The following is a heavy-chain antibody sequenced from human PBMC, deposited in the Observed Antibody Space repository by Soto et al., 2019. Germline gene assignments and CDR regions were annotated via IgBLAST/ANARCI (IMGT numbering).Heavy chain of an antibody. CDR2: IYPGDSDT. Sequence: GESLKISCEGSGYNFTNYWIGWVRQMPGKGLEWMGIIYPGDSDTRYSPSFQGQVTISADKSISAAYLQWSSLKASDTAMYYCARQAGATVLFYYRMDVWGQGPTVTVFS. D-gene: IGHD1-26*01. J-gene: IGHJ6*02. CDR3: ARQAGATVLFYYRMDV. CDR1: GYNFTNYW. V-gene: IGHV5-51*01.